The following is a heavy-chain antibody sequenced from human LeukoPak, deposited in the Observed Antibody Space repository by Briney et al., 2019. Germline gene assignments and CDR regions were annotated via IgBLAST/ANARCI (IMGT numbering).Heavy chain of an antibody. V-gene: IGHV3-48*01. CDR1: GFTFSNYS. CDR3: ASAKTWL. CDR2: ISSGSRTI. J-gene: IGHJ4*02. D-gene: IGHD3-9*01. Sequence: GGSLRLSCAASGFTFSNYSMNWVRQAPGKGLEWLSYISSGSRTIYYADSVKGRFTISRDNAKTSLYLQMNSLRAEDTAVYYCASAKTWLWGQGTLVTVSS.